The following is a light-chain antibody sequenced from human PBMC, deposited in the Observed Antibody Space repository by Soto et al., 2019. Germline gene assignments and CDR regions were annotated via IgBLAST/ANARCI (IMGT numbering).Light chain of an antibody. Sequence: DIQMTQSPSTLSSSIGDTVTITCRASQSISNWLAWYQQKPGKAPKLLIFDASSLEIGVPLRFSGSGSGTEFTLTINSLQPDDSGTYYCQQYNSYLVTFGGGTKVAIK. V-gene: IGKV1-5*01. CDR2: DAS. CDR1: QSISNW. J-gene: IGKJ4*01. CDR3: QQYNSYLVT.